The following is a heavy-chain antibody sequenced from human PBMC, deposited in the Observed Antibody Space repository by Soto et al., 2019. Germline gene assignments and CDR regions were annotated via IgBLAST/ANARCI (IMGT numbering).Heavy chain of an antibody. V-gene: IGHV3-74*01. CDR1: GFSFSSHW. J-gene: IGHJ3*02. D-gene: IGHD6-6*01. CDR3: ARPRSKSSSGFDI. Sequence: DVQLVESGGGLAQPGGSLRLSCAASGFSFSSHWIHWVRQAAGQGLESITRISPDGSITDYAGSVRGRFTISRDNAKDTLYLQMSSLSVEDTAVYYCARPRSKSSSGFDIWGQGTTVTVSS. CDR2: ISPDGSIT.